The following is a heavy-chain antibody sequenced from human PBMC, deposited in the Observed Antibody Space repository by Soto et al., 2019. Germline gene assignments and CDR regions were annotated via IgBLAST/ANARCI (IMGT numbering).Heavy chain of an antibody. V-gene: IGHV3-11*05. CDR3: ARDHHRYSGYDYGDY. D-gene: IGHD5-12*01. CDR2: ISSSSSYT. Sequence: QVQLVESGGGLVKPGGSLRLSCAASGFTFSDYYMSWIRQAPGKGLEWVSYISSSSSYTNYADSVKGRFTISRDNAKNSLYLQMNSLRAEDTAVYYCARDHHRYSGYDYGDYWGQGTLVTVYS. J-gene: IGHJ4*02. CDR1: GFTFSDYY.